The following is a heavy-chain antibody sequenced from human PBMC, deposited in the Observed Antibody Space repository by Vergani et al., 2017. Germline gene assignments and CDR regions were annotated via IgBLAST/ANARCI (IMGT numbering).Heavy chain of an antibody. CDR2: IWYDGSNK. D-gene: IGHD4/OR15-4a*01. CDR1: GFTFSSYG. V-gene: IGHV3-33*01. CDR3: ARDRSANRFDD. Sequence: QVQLVESGGGVVQPGRSLRLSCAASGFTFSSYGMHWVRQAPGKGLEWVAVIWYDGSNKYYADSVKGRFTISRDNSKNTLYLQMNSLGAEDTAVYYCARDRSANRFDDWGQGTLVTVSS. J-gene: IGHJ4*02.